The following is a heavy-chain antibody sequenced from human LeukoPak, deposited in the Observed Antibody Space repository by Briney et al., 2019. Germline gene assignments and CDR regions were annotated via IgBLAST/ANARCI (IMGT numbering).Heavy chain of an antibody. CDR1: GGSISSSSYY. CDR2: IYYSGST. J-gene: IGHJ4*02. Sequence: SETLSLTCTVSGGSISSSSYYWGWIRQPPGKGLEWIGSIYYSGSTYYNPSLKSRVTISVDTSKNQFSLKLSSVTAADTAVYYCARAASQLAWGSRYYFDYWGQGTLVTVSS. D-gene: IGHD6-6*01. V-gene: IGHV4-39*01. CDR3: ARAASQLAWGSRYYFDY.